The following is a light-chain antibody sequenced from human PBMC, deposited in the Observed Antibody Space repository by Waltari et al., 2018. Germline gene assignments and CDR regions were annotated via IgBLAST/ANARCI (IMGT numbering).Light chain of an antibody. V-gene: IGLV2-23*01. CDR3: CSYAGSGAYV. Sequence: SALTQPASVSGSPGQSITISCTGTNSDIGSYSLASWYQQYPGEAPKVLIYEATRRPSGVSSRFSASKSGKTASLTISGLQAEDEADYHCCSYAGSGAYVFGSGTRLTV. J-gene: IGLJ1*01. CDR1: NSDIGSYSL. CDR2: EAT.